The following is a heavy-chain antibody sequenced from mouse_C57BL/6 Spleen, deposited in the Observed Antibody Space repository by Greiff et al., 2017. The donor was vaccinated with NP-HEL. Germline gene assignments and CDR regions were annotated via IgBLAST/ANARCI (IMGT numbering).Heavy chain of an antibody. CDR2: IDPSDSYT. CDR3: ARIHYYGSSYVGYFDV. J-gene: IGHJ1*03. D-gene: IGHD1-1*01. Sequence: QVQLQQPGAELVKPGASVKLSCKASGYTFTSYWMQWVKQRPGQGLEWIGEIDPSDSYTNYNQKFKGKATLTVDTSSSTAYMQLSSLTSEDSAVYYCARIHYYGSSYVGYFDVWGTRTTVTVSS. CDR1: GYTFTSYW. V-gene: IGHV1-50*01.